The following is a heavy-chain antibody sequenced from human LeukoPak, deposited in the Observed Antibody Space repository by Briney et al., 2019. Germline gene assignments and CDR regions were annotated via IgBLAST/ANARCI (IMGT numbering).Heavy chain of an antibody. CDR1: GFTFSSYA. CDR3: ARDKVIAVAGTPDYYYYGMDV. J-gene: IGHJ6*02. D-gene: IGHD6-19*01. CDR2: ISYDGSNK. Sequence: PGGSLRLSCAASGFTFSSYAMHWVRQAPGKGLEWVAVISYDGSNKYYADSVKGRFTISRDNSKNTLYLQMNSLRAEDTAVYYRARDKVIAVAGTPDYYYYGMDVWGQGTTVTVSS. V-gene: IGHV3-30-3*01.